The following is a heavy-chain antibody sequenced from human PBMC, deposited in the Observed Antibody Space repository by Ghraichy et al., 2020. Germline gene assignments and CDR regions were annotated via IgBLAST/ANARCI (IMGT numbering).Heavy chain of an antibody. D-gene: IGHD2-15*01. CDR3: ANSGYYYGMDV. CDR1: GLKVSSYS. CDR2: ISSSSSTI. Sequence: GGSLRLSCNNCGLKVSSYSINSLGQTPGKGLEWVSYISSSSSTIYYADSVKGRFTISRDNAKNSLYLQMNSLRDEDTAVYYCANSGYYYGMDVWGQGTTVTVYS. V-gene: IGHV3-48*02. J-gene: IGHJ6*02.